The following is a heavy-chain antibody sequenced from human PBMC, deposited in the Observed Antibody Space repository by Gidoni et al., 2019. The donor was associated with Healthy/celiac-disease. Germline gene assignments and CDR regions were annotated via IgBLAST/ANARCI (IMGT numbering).Heavy chain of an antibody. CDR1: GFTVSSNY. CDR3: ARAIGGWRIPFDY. Sequence: EVQLVESGGGLVKPGGSLRLSCAASGFTVSSNYMSWVRQAPGKGLGWVSVIYSGGSTYYADSVKGRFTISRDNSKNTLYLQMNSLRAEDTAVYYCARAIGGWRIPFDYWGQGTLVTVSS. V-gene: IGHV3-66*01. J-gene: IGHJ4*02. CDR2: IYSGGST. D-gene: IGHD6-19*01.